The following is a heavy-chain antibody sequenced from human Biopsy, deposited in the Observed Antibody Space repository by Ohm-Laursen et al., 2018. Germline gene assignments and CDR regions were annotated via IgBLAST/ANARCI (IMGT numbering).Heavy chain of an antibody. CDR3: ASSRGHYFNGLDV. V-gene: IGHV4-4*07. Sequence: SDTLSLTCSVSGASMTDYFWSWIWQPAGKGLEWIGRAYPSGTTYYNPSLKGRVTISIDASKNQLSLKVTSVTAADTAVFYCASSRGHYFNGLDVWGQGTTVIVSS. CDR2: AYPSGTT. J-gene: IGHJ6*02. CDR1: GASMTDYF.